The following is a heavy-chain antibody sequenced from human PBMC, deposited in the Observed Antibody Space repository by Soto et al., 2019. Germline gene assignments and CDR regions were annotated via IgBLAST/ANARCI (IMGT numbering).Heavy chain of an antibody. J-gene: IGHJ6*02. D-gene: IGHD6-13*01. CDR3: ARTSAAGKYYYGMDV. V-gene: IGHV5-51*01. CDR1: GYSFTSYW. Sequence: EVQLVQSGAEVKKPGESLKISCKGSGYSFTSYWIGWVRQMPGKCREWMGIIYPGDSDTRYSPSFQGQVTISADKSISTAYLQWSSLKASDTAMYYCARTSAAGKYYYGMDVWGQGTTVTVSS. CDR2: IYPGDSDT.